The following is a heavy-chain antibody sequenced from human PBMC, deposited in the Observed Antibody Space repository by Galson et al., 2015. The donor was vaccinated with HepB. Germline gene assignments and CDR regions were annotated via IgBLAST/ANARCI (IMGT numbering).Heavy chain of an antibody. CDR1: GDSVSSNSAA. D-gene: IGHD5-12*01. V-gene: IGHV6-1*01. J-gene: IGHJ6*02. Sequence: CAISGDSVSSNSAAWNWIRQSPSRGLEWLGRTYYRSKWYNDYAVSVKSRITINPDTSKNQFSLQLNSVTPEDTAVYYCARDRRVATRFGRYYYYGMDVWGQGITVTVSS. CDR3: ARDRRVATRFGRYYYYGMDV. CDR2: TYYRSKWYN.